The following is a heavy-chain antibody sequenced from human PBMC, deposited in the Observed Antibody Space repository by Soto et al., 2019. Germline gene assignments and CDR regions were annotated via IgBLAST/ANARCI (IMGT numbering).Heavy chain of an antibody. Sequence: PGESLKISCKGSGYTFTDYWIGWVRQLPGKGLEWMGIIYPGDPDTRYSPSFQGHVTITVDKSTSTAYLQWNTLKASDTAMYYCDAHISNFRAYYYAMVVWGQGPTVTVSS. CDR2: IYPGDPDT. J-gene: IGHJ6*02. CDR3: DAHISNFRAYYYAMVV. V-gene: IGHV5-51*01. CDR1: GYTFTDYW. D-gene: IGHD4-4*01.